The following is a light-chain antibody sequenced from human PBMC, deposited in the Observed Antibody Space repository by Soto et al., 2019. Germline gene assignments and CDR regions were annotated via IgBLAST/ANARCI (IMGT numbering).Light chain of an antibody. CDR2: GAS. CDR3: QQYGTSPHT. Sequence: EIVLTQSPGTLSLSPGERATLSCRASQSVNSNYLAWYQQIPGQVPRTLIYGASIRAAGVPDRLSGSGSGTDFALTISRLEPEDYAVYYCQQYGTSPHTFGHGTKLEIK. V-gene: IGKV3-20*01. CDR1: QSVNSNY. J-gene: IGKJ2*01.